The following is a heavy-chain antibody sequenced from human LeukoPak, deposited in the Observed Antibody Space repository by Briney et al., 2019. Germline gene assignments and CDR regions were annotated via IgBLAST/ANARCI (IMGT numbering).Heavy chain of an antibody. CDR2: TSSSGSAT. CDR3: ARAPGPDIVVDMDSYYYYYMDV. V-gene: IGHV3-11*04. D-gene: IGHD2-2*01. Sequence: PGGSLRLSCSASGFTFIDYYMSWIRQAPGKGLEWVSYTSSSGSATYYADSVKGRFTISRDNSKNSLYLQMNSLRAEDTAVYYCARAPGPDIVVDMDSYYYYYMDVWGKGTTVTVSS. J-gene: IGHJ6*03. CDR1: GFTFIDYY.